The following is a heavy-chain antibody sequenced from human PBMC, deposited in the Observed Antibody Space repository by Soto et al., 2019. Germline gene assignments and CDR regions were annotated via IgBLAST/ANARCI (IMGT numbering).Heavy chain of an antibody. CDR3: ATHDFRDYRLDY. Sequence: SETLSLTCNVSGGSISSYYWSWIRQPPGMGLEWIGYIYYSGSTNYNPSLKSRVTISVDTSKNQFSLKLRSVTAADTAVYYCATHDFRDYRLDYWGQGALVTVS. J-gene: IGHJ4*02. CDR1: GGSISSYY. V-gene: IGHV4-59*01. CDR2: IYYSGST. D-gene: IGHD4-17*01.